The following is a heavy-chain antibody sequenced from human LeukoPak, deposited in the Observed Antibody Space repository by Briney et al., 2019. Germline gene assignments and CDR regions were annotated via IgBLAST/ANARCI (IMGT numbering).Heavy chain of an antibody. V-gene: IGHV4-61*02. Sequence: KPSQTLSLTCTVSGGSIRSGSYYWSWIRQPAGKGLEWIGRIYTSGSTNYNPSLKSRVTISVDTSKNQFSLKLSSVTAADTAVYYCARAGYNWNYDSGFDYWGQGTLVTVSS. D-gene: IGHD1-7*01. CDR1: GGSIRSGSYY. CDR3: ARAGYNWNYDSGFDY. CDR2: IYTSGST. J-gene: IGHJ4*02.